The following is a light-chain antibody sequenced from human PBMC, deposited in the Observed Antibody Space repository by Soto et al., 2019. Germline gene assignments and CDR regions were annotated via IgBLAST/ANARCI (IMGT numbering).Light chain of an antibody. Sequence: DIQMTQSPSTLSGSVGDRVTITCRASQTISSWLAWYQQKPGKAPKLLIYKASTLKSGVPSRFSGSGSGTEFTLTISSLQPDDFATYYCQQYKSYSATFGQGTKVDIK. J-gene: IGKJ1*01. CDR2: KAS. CDR1: QTISSW. V-gene: IGKV1-5*03. CDR3: QQYKSYSAT.